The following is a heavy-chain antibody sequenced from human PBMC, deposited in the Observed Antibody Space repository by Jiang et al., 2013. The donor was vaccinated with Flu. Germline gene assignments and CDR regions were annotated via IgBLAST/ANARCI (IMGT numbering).Heavy chain of an antibody. Sequence: GAEVKKPGASVKVSCKASGYTFTSYYMHWVRQAPGQGLEWMGIINPSGGSTSYAQKFQGRVTMTRDTSTSTVYMELSSLRSEDTAVYYCATAPGDYDSPSEEFDYWGQGTLVTVSS. J-gene: IGHJ4*02. CDR3: ATAPGDYDSPSEEFDY. D-gene: IGHD4-17*01. CDR1: GYTFTSYY. CDR2: INPSGGST. V-gene: IGHV1-46*03.